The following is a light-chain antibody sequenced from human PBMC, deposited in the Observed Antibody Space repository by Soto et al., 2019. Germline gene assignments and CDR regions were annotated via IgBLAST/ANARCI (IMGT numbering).Light chain of an antibody. CDR1: RSVSSY. V-gene: IGKV3-11*01. Sequence: EIVLTQSRSTLSLGPGGSCTRSCRATRSVSSYLAWYQQKPGQAPRLLIYDASSRPTDIPARFSGSGSGTDFTLTISSLEPEDFALYYCQQRSNWPITFGQGTRLEIK. J-gene: IGKJ5*01. CDR3: QQRSNWPIT. CDR2: DAS.